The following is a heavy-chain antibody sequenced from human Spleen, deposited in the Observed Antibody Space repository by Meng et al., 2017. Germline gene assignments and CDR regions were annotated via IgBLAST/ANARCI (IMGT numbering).Heavy chain of an antibody. V-gene: IGHV4-34*01. Sequence: VQLQQWGAGLLKPSETLSLTCAVFGGSLSGYYCNWFRQPPGKGLEWIGGSDHFGNTIYNPSLKGRLTISLDRSKTQFSLTVNSVTAADTAVYYCARGSFTSGWGIWGQGTLVTVSS. CDR1: GGSLSGYY. D-gene: IGHD6-19*01. CDR3: ARGSFTSGWGI. CDR2: SDHFGNT. J-gene: IGHJ4*02.